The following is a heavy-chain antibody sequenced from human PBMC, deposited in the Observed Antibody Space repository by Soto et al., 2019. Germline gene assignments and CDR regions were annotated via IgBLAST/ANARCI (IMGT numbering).Heavy chain of an antibody. J-gene: IGHJ4*02. CDR2: IVPTVDTS. CDR3: VRVVAIPGYPDN. D-gene: IGHD5-12*01. CDR1: GATFSSYA. Sequence: QVQLVQSGAEVRQPASSVKVSCKTSGATFSSYAITWVRQAPGQGLEWMGGIVPTVDTSTYAQKFQGRVTITADKFTTTVYIELSRLRSDDTAVYYFVRVVAIPGYPDNWCQGTLVTVSS. V-gene: IGHV1-69*14.